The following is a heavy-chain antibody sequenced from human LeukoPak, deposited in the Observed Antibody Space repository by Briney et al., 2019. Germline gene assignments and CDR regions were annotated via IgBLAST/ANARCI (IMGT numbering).Heavy chain of an antibody. CDR2: ISRSSSTI. J-gene: IGHJ4*02. CDR3: ARDGGACSGGSCYPAEFDY. D-gene: IGHD2-15*01. Sequence: GGSLRLSCAASGFTFSSYSMNWVRQAPGKGLEWVSYISRSSSTIYYADSVKGRFTISRDNAKNSLYLQMNSLRAEDTAVYYCARDGGACSGGSCYPAEFDYWGQGTLVTVSS. V-gene: IGHV3-48*01. CDR1: GFTFSSYS.